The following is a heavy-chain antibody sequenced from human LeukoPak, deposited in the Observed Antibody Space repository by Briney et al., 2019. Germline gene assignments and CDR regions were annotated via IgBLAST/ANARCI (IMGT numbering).Heavy chain of an antibody. D-gene: IGHD2-2*02. CDR3: AKDQSPIPDY. CDR1: GFTFSSYG. V-gene: IGHV3-30*02. CDR2: IPYDGTTK. Sequence: PGGSLRLSCAASGFTFSSYGMHWVRQAPGKGLEWVAFIPYDGTTKYYADSVEGRFTISRDHSKNTLYLQMNSLRAEDTAVYYCAKDQSPIPDYWGQGTLVTVSS. J-gene: IGHJ4*02.